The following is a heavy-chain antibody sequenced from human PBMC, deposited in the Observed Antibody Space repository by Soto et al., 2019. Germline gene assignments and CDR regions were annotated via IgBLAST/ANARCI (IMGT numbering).Heavy chain of an antibody. CDR1: GCSISSSNW. D-gene: IGHD3-9*01. Sequence: PSETLSLTCAVSGCSISSSNWWSWVRQPPGKGLEWIGEIYHSGSTNYNPSLKSRVTISVDKSKNQFSLKLSSVTAADTAVYYCASKEYYDILTGYYRGYYYYGMDVWGQGTTVTVSS. CDR2: IYHSGST. V-gene: IGHV4-4*02. J-gene: IGHJ6*02. CDR3: ASKEYYDILTGYYRGYYYYGMDV.